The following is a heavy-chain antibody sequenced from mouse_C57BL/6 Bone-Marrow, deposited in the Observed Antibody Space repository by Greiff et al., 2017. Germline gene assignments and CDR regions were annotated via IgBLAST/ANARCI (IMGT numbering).Heavy chain of an antibody. Sequence: QVHVKQSGAELVKPGASVKLSCKASGYTFTSYWMHWVKQRPGRGLEWIGRIDPNSGGTKYNEKFKSKATLTVDKPSSTAYMQLSSLTSEDSAVYYCARTLYDGYPFWSFDVWGTGTTVTVSS. V-gene: IGHV1-72*01. J-gene: IGHJ1*03. D-gene: IGHD2-3*01. CDR2: IDPNSGGT. CDR3: ARTLYDGYPFWSFDV. CDR1: GYTFTSYW.